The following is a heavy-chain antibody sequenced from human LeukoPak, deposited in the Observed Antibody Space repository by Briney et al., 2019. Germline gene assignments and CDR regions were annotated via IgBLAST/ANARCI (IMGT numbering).Heavy chain of an antibody. V-gene: IGHV3-11*01. D-gene: IGHD3-10*01. J-gene: IGHJ4*02. Sequence: PGGSLRLSCTASGFTFGDYAMSWVRQAPGKGLEWVSYISSSGSTIYYADSVKGRFTISRDNAKNSLYLQMNSLRAEDTAVYYCARLLLWFGEVNYYFDYWGQGTLVTVSS. CDR3: ARLLLWFGEVNYYFDY. CDR2: ISSSGSTI. CDR1: GFTFGDYA.